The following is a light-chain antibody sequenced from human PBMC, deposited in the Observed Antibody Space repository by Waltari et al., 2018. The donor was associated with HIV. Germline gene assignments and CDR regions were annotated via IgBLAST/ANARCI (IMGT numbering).Light chain of an antibody. CDR1: QGIASS. CDR3: QKYDSAPWT. J-gene: IGKJ1*01. CDR2: DAS. V-gene: IGKV1-27*01. Sequence: DIQMTQSPSSLSASIGDRVTINCRASQGIASSLAWYQQRPGKSPTLLIHDASSLQSGLPSRFSGSGSGTNFTLTIGGLQPEDIATYYCQKYDSAPWTFGRGTKVEIK.